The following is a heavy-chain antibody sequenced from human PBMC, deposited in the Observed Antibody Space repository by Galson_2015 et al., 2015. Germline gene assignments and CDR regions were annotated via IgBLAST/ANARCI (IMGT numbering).Heavy chain of an antibody. V-gene: IGHV3-21*01. D-gene: IGHD3-3*01. CDR2: ISSTTTYI. Sequence: SLRLSYAASEFTFSSYYMSWVRQAPGKGLEWASSISSTTTYIYYADSVKGRFTISRDNAKNSLYLQMNSLGAEDTAVYYCARQILDYDFWSGYYPTNFDYWGQGTLVTVSS. CDR1: EFTFSSYY. CDR3: ARQILDYDFWSGYYPTNFDY. J-gene: IGHJ4*02.